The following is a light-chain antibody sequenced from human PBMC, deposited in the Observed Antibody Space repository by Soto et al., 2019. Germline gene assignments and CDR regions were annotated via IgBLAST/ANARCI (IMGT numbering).Light chain of an antibody. Sequence: IVMTQSPATLSVXXXEXXTXSXRASQGVSRKLAWYQHKPGQAPRLLISGASTGATGIPARFSGSGSGTEFTLTISSLQSEDCAIYYCQQYHTWPITFGGGTRLEI. J-gene: IGKJ5*01. V-gene: IGKV3-15*01. CDR1: QGVSRK. CDR3: QQYHTWPIT. CDR2: GAS.